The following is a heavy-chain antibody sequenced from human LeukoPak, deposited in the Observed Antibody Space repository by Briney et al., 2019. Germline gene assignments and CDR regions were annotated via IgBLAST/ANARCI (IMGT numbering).Heavy chain of an antibody. D-gene: IGHD1-26*01. CDR1: GFTFSSYS. Sequence: GGSLRLSCAASGFTFSSYSMNWVRQAPGKGLEWVSSISSSSSTIYYADSVKGRFTISRDNAKNSLYLQMNSLRAEDTAVYYCATIDGSYYGGFGYWGQGTLVTVSS. CDR2: ISSSSSTI. V-gene: IGHV3-48*01. CDR3: ATIDGSYYGGFGY. J-gene: IGHJ4*02.